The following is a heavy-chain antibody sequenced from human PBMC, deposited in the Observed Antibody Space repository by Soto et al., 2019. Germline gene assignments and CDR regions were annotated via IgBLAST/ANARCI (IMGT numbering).Heavy chain of an antibody. V-gene: IGHV4-30-4*08. Sequence: QVQLQQSGPGLVKPSQTLSLTCTVSGGSISYEYYHWTWIRQSPGKGLEWIGYIHYSGSIIYNPSFKSRVTISLDTSKNQFTLQLSSVTAAYTAVDFCAREDDGGDRDYYGLDVWGQGTTFTVYS. CDR3: AREDDGGDRDYYGLDV. D-gene: IGHD2-21*02. CDR1: GGSISYEYYH. J-gene: IGHJ6*02. CDR2: IHYSGSI.